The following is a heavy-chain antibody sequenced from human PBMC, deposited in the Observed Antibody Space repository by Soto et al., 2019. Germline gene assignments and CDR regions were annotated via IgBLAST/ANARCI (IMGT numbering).Heavy chain of an antibody. D-gene: IGHD2-2*01. CDR2: ISYNSGSI. Sequence: EVQLVESGGGLVQPGRSLRLSCAASGFRFDDYAMHWVRQAPGKGLEWVSGISYNSGSIGYADSVKGRFTISRDTAKNSLYLQMNSLRAEDTALYYCVKDIVENQLLYDAFDIWGQGTMVTVSS. CDR3: VKDIVENQLLYDAFDI. J-gene: IGHJ3*02. CDR1: GFRFDDYA. V-gene: IGHV3-9*01.